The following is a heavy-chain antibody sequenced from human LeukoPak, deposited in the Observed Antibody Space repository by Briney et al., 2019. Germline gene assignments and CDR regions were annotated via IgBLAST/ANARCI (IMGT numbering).Heavy chain of an antibody. CDR3: ARDPRLLWFGELLDY. CDR2: ISYDGSNK. Sequence: PGGSLRLSCAASGFTFSSYAMHWVRQAPGKGLEWVAVISYDGSNKYHADSVKGRFTISRDNSKNTLYLQMNSLRAEDTAVYYCARDPRLLWFGELLDYWGQGTLVTVSS. D-gene: IGHD3-10*01. J-gene: IGHJ4*02. CDR1: GFTFSSYA. V-gene: IGHV3-30*04.